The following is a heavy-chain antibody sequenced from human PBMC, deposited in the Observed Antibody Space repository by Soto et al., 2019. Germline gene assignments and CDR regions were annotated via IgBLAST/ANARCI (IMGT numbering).Heavy chain of an antibody. J-gene: IGHJ4*02. CDR1: GGSFSGYY. CDR2: INHSGST. V-gene: IGHV4-34*01. Sequence: SETLSLTCAVYGGSFSGYYWSWIRQPPGKGLEWIGEINHSGSTNYNPSLKSRVTISVDTSKNQFSLKLSSVTAADTAVYYCARDSSGMLDCWGQGTLVTVSS. D-gene: IGHD3-10*01. CDR3: ARDSSGMLDC.